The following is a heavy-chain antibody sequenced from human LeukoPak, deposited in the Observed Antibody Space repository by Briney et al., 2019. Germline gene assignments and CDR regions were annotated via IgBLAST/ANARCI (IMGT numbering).Heavy chain of an antibody. CDR3: AREGSAYWSFDP. Sequence: PSQTLSLTRTVSGGSISSGSYYWSWIRQPAGKGLEWIGRIYTSGSTNYNPSLKSRVTISVDTSKNQFSLKLSSVTAADTAVYYCAREGSAYWSFDPWGQGTLVTVSS. D-gene: IGHD2-15*01. CDR1: GGSISSGSYY. CDR2: IYTSGST. V-gene: IGHV4-61*02. J-gene: IGHJ5*02.